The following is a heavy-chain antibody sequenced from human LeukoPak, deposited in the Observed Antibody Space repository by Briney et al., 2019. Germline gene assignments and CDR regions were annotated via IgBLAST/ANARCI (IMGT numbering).Heavy chain of an antibody. CDR2: VNLQGST. J-gene: IGHJ4*02. Sequence: PSETLSLTCGVSGGSITNTNYWTWVRPPPGKGLEWIGEVNLQGSTNYNPSLRGRVAIAVDTSENHISLQLTSVTAADTAVYYCAREGGPYRPLDYSGQGTLVTVSS. CDR3: AREGGPYRPLDY. CDR1: GGSITNTNY. V-gene: IGHV4-4*02.